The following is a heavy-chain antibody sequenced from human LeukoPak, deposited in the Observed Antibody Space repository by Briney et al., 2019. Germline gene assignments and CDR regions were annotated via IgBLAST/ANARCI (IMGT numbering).Heavy chain of an antibody. CDR1: GFTLSSYE. D-gene: IGHD5-24*01. V-gene: IGHV3-48*03. J-gene: IGHJ4*02. CDR3: ARWRWQQSEFVC. CDR2: ISSSGNLI. Sequence: GGSLRLSCAASGFTLSSYEMNWVRQAPGKGLEWVSYISSSGNLIYYADSVKGRFTISRDNAKNSLYLQMSSLRTEDSAAYYCARWRWQQSEFVCWGQGTLVTVSS.